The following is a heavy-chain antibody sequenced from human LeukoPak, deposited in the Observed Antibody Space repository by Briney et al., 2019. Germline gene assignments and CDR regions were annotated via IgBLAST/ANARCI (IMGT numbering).Heavy chain of an antibody. Sequence: ASVKVSCKASGYTFSDYYIHWVRQAPGQGLECMGWINPKTGATKYVQKFKGRVTMTRDTSISTAYMDLSSLRSDDAAVYYCTRDSANKPFDYWGQGTLVTVSS. D-gene: IGHD1-14*01. V-gene: IGHV1-2*02. CDR3: TRDSANKPFDY. CDR1: GYTFSDYY. J-gene: IGHJ4*02. CDR2: INPKTGAT.